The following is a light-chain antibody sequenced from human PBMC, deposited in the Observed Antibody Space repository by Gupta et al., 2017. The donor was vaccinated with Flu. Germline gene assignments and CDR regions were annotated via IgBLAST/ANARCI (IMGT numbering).Light chain of an antibody. CDR2: QDT. J-gene: IGLJ1*01. V-gene: IGLV3-1*01. Sequence: WSGDKLEDSYACWYQQKPGQSPVLVIYQDTKRPSGIPGRFSGSSSGNTATLTISGTQAVDEADYYCQAWDSSTVVFGTGTKVTVL. CDR1: KLEDSY. CDR3: QAWDSSTVV.